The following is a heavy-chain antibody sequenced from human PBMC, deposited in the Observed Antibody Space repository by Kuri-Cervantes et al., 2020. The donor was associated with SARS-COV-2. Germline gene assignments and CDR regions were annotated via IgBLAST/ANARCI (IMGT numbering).Heavy chain of an antibody. D-gene: IGHD2-2*01. V-gene: IGHV3-30*14. Sequence: GESLKISCVASGFAFSSLTMHWVRQAPGKGLEGVALITRDASQIYYADSVKGRFTISRDNSKNTLYLQMNSLRAEDTAVYYCARGQAVPAARDYWGQGTLVTVSS. J-gene: IGHJ4*02. CDR2: ITRDASQI. CDR1: GFAFSSLT. CDR3: ARGQAVPAARDY.